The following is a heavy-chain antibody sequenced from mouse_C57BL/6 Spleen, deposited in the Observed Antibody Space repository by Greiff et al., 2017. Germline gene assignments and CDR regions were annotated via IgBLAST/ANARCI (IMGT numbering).Heavy chain of an antibody. CDR1: GYTFTSYW. CDR2: IYPGSGST. Sequence: VQLQESGAELVKPGASVKMSCKASGYTFTSYWITWVKQRPGQGLEWIGDIYPGSGSTNYNEKFKSKATLTVDTSSSTAYMQLSSLTSEDSAVYYYARRYIGNYVLDYWGQGTTLTVSS. J-gene: IGHJ2*01. D-gene: IGHD2-1*01. V-gene: IGHV1-55*01. CDR3: ARRYIGNYVLDY.